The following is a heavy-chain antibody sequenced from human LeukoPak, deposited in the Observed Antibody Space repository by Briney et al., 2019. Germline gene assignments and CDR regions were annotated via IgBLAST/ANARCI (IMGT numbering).Heavy chain of an antibody. Sequence: ASVKLSCKASGGTFSLYAISWVRHPPGQGLEWMGRIIPILGIANYAQKFQGRVTITADKSTSTAYMELSSLRSEDTAVYCCARDFGQWLAQDDAFDIWGQGTMVTVSS. J-gene: IGHJ3*02. CDR3: ARDFGQWLAQDDAFDI. CDR2: IIPILGIA. V-gene: IGHV1-69*04. CDR1: GGTFSLYA. D-gene: IGHD6-19*01.